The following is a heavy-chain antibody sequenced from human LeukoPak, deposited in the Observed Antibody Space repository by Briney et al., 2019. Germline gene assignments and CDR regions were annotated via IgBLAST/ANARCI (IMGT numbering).Heavy chain of an antibody. CDR3: ASPKGFGDAYDI. D-gene: IGHD3-10*01. Sequence: PSETLSLTCTVSGGSINSGDYYWSWIRQLPGKGLEWIGYIYYSGSTYYPPSLRSRVTISVDTSKNQFSLKLTSVTAADTAVYYCASPKGFGDAYDIWGQRTMVTVSS. J-gene: IGHJ3*02. CDR1: GGSINSGDYY. CDR2: IYYSGST. V-gene: IGHV4-30-4*08.